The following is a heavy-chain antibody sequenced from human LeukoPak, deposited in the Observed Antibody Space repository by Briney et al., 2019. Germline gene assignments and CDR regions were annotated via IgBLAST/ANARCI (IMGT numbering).Heavy chain of an antibody. CDR2: IKQDGSET. J-gene: IGHJ4*02. CDR3: ARLEPAWGYFEY. Sequence: GGSLRLSCAASGFIFSNYWMGWVRQAPGKGLEWVANIKQDGSETYYVDSVKGRFTISRDNAKNSLYLQMNSLRGEDTAVYYCARLEPAWGYFEYWGQGTLVTVSS. CDR1: GFIFSNYW. V-gene: IGHV3-7*01. D-gene: IGHD2-2*01.